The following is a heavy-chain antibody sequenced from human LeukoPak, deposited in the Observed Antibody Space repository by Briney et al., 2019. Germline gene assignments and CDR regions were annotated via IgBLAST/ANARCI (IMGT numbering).Heavy chain of an antibody. CDR3: ARKGIAAAGTYNWFDP. CDR1: GGSFSGYY. D-gene: IGHD6-13*01. CDR2: INHSGST. J-gene: IGHJ5*02. V-gene: IGHV4-34*01. Sequence: KPSETLSLTCAVYGGSFSGYYWSWIRQPPGKGLEWIGEINHSGSTNYNPSLKSRVTISVDTSKNQFSLKLSSVTAADTAVYYCARKGIAAAGTYNWFDPWGQGTPVTVSS.